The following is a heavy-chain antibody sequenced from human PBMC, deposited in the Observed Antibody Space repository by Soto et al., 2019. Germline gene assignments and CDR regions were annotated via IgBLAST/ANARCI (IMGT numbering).Heavy chain of an antibody. CDR1: GGSISSNNW. V-gene: IGHV4-4*02. CDR2: IFYSGST. J-gene: IGHJ4*02. D-gene: IGHD1-26*01. Sequence: QVQLQESGPGLVKPSGTLSLTCAVSGGSISSNNWWSWVRQSPGKGLEWIGEIFYSGSTHYSPSLKSRVTMSVDNSKNHFSLTLTSVTAADTAVYYCARVYSGSYSDSWGQGTLVTVSS. CDR3: ARVYSGSYSDS.